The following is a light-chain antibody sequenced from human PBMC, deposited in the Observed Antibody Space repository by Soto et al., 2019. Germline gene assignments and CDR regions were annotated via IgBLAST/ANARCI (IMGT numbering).Light chain of an antibody. CDR1: SSDVGIYDY. Sequence: QSALTQPASVSGSPGQSISISCTGTSSDVGIYDYVSWYQHHPGKAPKLMVYEVTTRPSGVSNRFPGSKSGNTASLTISGLQAEDEADYYCSSFSSDSTPLVFGGGTKLTVL. V-gene: IGLV2-14*01. CDR2: EVT. J-gene: IGLJ2*01. CDR3: SSFSSDSTPLV.